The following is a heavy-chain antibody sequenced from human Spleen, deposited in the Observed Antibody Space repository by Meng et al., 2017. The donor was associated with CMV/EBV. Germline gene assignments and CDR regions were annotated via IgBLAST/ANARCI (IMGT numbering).Heavy chain of an antibody. J-gene: IGHJ4*02. CDR1: GGSISRNSYY. CDR2: IYHSGST. Sequence: SETLSLTCTVSGGSISRNSYYWVWIRQPPGKGLEWIGSIYHSGSTYYHPSLKSRLTMSVDTSKNQFSLKLRSVTAADTAVYYCARGQLVSMIVVVISHFFDYWSQGTLVTVSS. D-gene: IGHD3-22*01. CDR3: ARGQLVSMIVVVISHFFDY. V-gene: IGHV4-39*01.